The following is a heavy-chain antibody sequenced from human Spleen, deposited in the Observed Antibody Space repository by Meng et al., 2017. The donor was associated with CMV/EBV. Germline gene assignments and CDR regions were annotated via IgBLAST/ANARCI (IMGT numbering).Heavy chain of an antibody. CDR2: ISYDGSNK. V-gene: IGHV3-30*04. CDR1: GFTFSSYA. Sequence: AASGFTFSSYAMHWVRQAPGKGLEWVAVISYDGSNKYYADSVKGRFTISRDNSKNTLYLQMNSLRAEDTAVYYCAKADGSGSYAMDYWGQGTLVTVSS. D-gene: IGHD3-10*01. CDR3: AKADGSGSYAMDY. J-gene: IGHJ4*02.